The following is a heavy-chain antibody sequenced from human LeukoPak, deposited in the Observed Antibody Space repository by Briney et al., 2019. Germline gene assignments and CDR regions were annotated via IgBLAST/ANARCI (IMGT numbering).Heavy chain of an antibody. CDR3: TTYYYGSGSN. CDR2: ISYDGSNK. D-gene: IGHD3-10*01. Sequence: GGSLRLSCAASGFTFSSYGMHWVRQAPGKGLEWVAVISYDGSNKYYADSVKGRFTISRDNSKNTLYLQMNSLKTEDTAVYYCTTYYYGSGSNWGQGTLVTVSS. CDR1: GFTFSSYG. V-gene: IGHV3-30*03. J-gene: IGHJ4*02.